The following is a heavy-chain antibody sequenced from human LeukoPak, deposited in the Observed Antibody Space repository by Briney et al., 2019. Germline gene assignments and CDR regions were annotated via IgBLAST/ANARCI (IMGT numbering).Heavy chain of an antibody. CDR2: IYPGDSDT. D-gene: IGHD3-22*01. CDR1: GYSFTSYW. V-gene: IGHV5-51*01. CDR3: ARQAAYYYDSSGYYYAGY. J-gene: IGHJ4*02. Sequence: GESLKTSCKGSGYSFTSYWIGWVRQMPGKGLEWMGIIYPGDSDTRYSPSFQGQVTISADKSISTAYLQWSSLKASDTAMYYCARQAAYYYDSSGYYYAGYWGQGTLVTVSS.